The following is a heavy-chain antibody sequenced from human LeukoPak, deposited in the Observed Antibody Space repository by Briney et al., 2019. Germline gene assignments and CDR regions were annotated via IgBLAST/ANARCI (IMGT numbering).Heavy chain of an antibody. Sequence: SETLSLTCAVSGGSISSGSYYWSWIRQPPGKGLEWIGYIYYSGSTNYNPSLKSRVTISVDTSKNQFSLKLSSVTAADTAVYFCAREIPANYYGSGSPSYYYYMDVWGKGTTVTVSS. J-gene: IGHJ6*03. D-gene: IGHD3-10*01. CDR1: GGSISSGSYY. CDR2: IYYSGST. CDR3: AREIPANYYGSGSPSYYYYMDV. V-gene: IGHV4-61*01.